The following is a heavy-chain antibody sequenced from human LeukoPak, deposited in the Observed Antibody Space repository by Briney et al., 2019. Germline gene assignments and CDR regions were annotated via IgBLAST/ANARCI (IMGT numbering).Heavy chain of an antibody. CDR3: AKSGGWLDAGGYYFDY. V-gene: IGHV3-11*01. Sequence: GGSLRLSCAASGFTFSDYYMSWLRQAPGKGLEWVSYISSSGSTIYYADSVKGRFTISRDNAKNSLYLQMNSLRAEDAAVYYCAKSGGWLDAGGYYFDYWGQGTLVTVSS. J-gene: IGHJ4*02. CDR1: GFTFSDYY. CDR2: ISSSGSTI. D-gene: IGHD6-19*01.